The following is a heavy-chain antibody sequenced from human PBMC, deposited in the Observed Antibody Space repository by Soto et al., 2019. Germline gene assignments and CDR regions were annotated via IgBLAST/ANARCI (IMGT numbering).Heavy chain of an antibody. CDR2: INHSGST. CDR3: ARRRIGYCSSTSCYAGVSSQIAVWSGHYHYYYYMDV. D-gene: IGHD2-2*01. Sequence: SETLSLTCAVYGGSFSGYYWSWIRQPPGKGLEWIGEINHSGSTNYNPSLKSRVTISVDTSKNQFSLKLSSVTAADTAVYYCARRRIGYCSSTSCYAGVSSQIAVWSGHYHYYYYMDVWGKGTTVTVSS. J-gene: IGHJ6*03. CDR1: GGSFSGYY. V-gene: IGHV4-34*01.